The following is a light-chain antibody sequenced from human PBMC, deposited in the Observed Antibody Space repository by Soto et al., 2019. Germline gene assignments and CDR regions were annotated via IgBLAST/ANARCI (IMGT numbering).Light chain of an antibody. CDR3: QAWDSSTYV. J-gene: IGLJ1*01. Sequence: SYELTQPPSVSVSPGQTASITCSGDKLGDKYACWYRQKPGQSPVLVIYQDSKRPSGIPERFSGSNSGNTATLTISGTQAMDEDEYYCQAWDSSTYVFGTVTKVTVL. CDR2: QDS. V-gene: IGLV3-1*01. CDR1: KLGDKY.